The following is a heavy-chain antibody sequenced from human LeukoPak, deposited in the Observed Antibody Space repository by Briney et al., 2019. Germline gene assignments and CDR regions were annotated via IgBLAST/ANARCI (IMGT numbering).Heavy chain of an antibody. CDR3: ARDFWGPLRYFDY. V-gene: IGHV3-11*04. D-gene: IGHD3-16*01. J-gene: IGHJ4*02. CDR1: GFTFSAYY. Sequence: GGSLRLSCAASGFTFSAYYMSSIRQAPGPGLKWVSYISSSGSTIYYADSVKGRFTISRDNAQNSLCLQMNSLRSVHPTVHYCARDFWGPLRYFDYWGQGTLDTGSS. CDR2: ISSSGSTI.